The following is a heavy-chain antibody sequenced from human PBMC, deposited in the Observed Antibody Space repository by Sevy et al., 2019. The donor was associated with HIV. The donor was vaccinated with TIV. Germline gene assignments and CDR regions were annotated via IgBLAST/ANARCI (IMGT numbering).Heavy chain of an antibody. D-gene: IGHD2-2*01. V-gene: IGHV3-9*01. CDR3: VKDKESRVIIPAAMAFYGMDV. CDR1: GFTFDDYG. CDR2: ISWNSGGI. Sequence: GGSLRLSCAASGFTFDDYGMHWIRQTPGKGLEWVSSISWNSGGIAYAASVKGRFTISRDNAKSSLYLQMNSLRAEDTALYYCVKDKESRVIIPAAMAFYGMDVWGQGTTVTVSS. J-gene: IGHJ6*02.